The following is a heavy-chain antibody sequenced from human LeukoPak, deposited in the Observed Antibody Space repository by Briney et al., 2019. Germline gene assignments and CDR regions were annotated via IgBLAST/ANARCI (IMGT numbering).Heavy chain of an antibody. Sequence: GGSLRLSCAASGFTFSSYTMNWVRQAPGKGLEWVSSISSTSYYIYYADSVKGRFTISRDNAKNSLYLQMNSLRAEDTAVYYCAIDSDSSEDYWGRGALVTVSS. CDR1: GFTFSSYT. D-gene: IGHD3-22*01. V-gene: IGHV3-21*01. CDR3: AIDSDSSEDY. CDR2: ISSTSYYI. J-gene: IGHJ4*02.